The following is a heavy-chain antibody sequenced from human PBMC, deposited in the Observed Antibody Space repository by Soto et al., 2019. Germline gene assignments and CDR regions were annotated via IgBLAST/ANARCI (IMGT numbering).Heavy chain of an antibody. CDR3: ARTPDH. D-gene: IGHD2-15*01. CDR2: IYYSGST. CDR1: GDSIISYY. Sequence: SETLSLTCTVSGDSIISYYWSWIRQPPGKGLEWIGYIYYSGSTNYNPSLKSRVTISVDTSKNQFSLKVSSVTAADTAVYYCARTPDHWGQGTLVTVSS. J-gene: IGHJ4*02. V-gene: IGHV4-59*01.